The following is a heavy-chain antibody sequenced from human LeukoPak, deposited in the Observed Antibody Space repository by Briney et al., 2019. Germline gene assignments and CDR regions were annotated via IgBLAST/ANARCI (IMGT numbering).Heavy chain of an antibody. D-gene: IGHD1-14*01. V-gene: IGHV3-7*01. CDR3: AREEPAHDY. CDR2: IKQDGSEK. J-gene: IGHJ4*02. CDR1: GFTFSTYW. Sequence: PGGSLRLSCAASGFTFSTYWVSWVRQAPGKGLEWVGNIKQDGSEKYYVDSEKGRFTISRDNAKNSLYLQMNSVRAEDTAVYYCAREEPAHDYWGQGTLVTVSS.